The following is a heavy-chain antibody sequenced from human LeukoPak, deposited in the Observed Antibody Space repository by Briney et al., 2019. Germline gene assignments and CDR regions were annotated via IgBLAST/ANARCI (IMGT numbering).Heavy chain of an antibody. CDR1: GFTFSSCG. CDR2: IWYDGTNK. Sequence: GGALRLSCAASGFTFSSCGMHWVRQAPGKGLEWVAVIWYDGTNKYYADSVKGRFTISRDNSKNTLYLQMNSLRAEDTAVYYCARGRDGYNWIDYWGQGTLVTVSS. V-gene: IGHV3-33*01. J-gene: IGHJ4*02. CDR3: ARGRDGYNWIDY. D-gene: IGHD5-24*01.